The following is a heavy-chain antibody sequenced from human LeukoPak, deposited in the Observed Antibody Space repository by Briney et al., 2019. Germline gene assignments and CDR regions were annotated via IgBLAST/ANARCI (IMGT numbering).Heavy chain of an antibody. V-gene: IGHV1-18*01. CDR1: GYTFASYG. Sequence: GASVKVSCKASGYTFASYGVTWVRQAPGQGPEWMAWISVYSGNTEYAQKFQDRVTLTADTSTSTVYMELRSLRSDDTAVYYCAGDGWSLGPWGQGTLVTVSS. CDR2: ISVYSGNT. CDR3: AGDGWSLGP. J-gene: IGHJ5*02. D-gene: IGHD2-8*01.